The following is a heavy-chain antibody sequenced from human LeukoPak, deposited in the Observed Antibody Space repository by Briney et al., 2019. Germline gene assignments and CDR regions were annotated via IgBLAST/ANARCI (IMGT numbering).Heavy chain of an antibody. Sequence: ASVKVSCKASGGTFTSYAITWVRQAPGQGLEWMGGIIPIFGTANYAQKFQGRVTITTDESTSTAYMELGSLRSEDTAVYYRARSFGSHYYYYYMDVWGKGTTVTVS. D-gene: IGHD2-15*01. CDR3: ARSFGSHYYYYYMDV. V-gene: IGHV1-69*05. CDR1: GGTFTSYA. J-gene: IGHJ6*03. CDR2: IIPIFGTA.